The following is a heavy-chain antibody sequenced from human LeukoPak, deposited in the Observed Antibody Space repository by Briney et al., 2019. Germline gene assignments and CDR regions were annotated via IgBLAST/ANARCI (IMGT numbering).Heavy chain of an antibody. CDR3: ARDTSGGARLGY. CDR2: VDPDSGGT. CDR1: GYTFTGYY. Sequence: ASVKVSCKASGYTFTGYYIHWVRQPPGQGLEWMGWVDPDSGGTNYAQKFQGRVTMTRDTSVNTAYMELSRLTSDDTAVYFCARDTSGGARLGYWGQGTLVTVSS. J-gene: IGHJ4*02. V-gene: IGHV1-2*02. D-gene: IGHD3-16*01.